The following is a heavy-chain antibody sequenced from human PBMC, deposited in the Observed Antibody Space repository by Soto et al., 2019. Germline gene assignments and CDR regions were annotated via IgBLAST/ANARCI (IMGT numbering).Heavy chain of an antibody. CDR3: ARGLKTWGSGSYSPDY. V-gene: IGHV1-69*02. CDR2: IIPILGIA. CDR1: GGTFSSYT. D-gene: IGHD3-10*01. J-gene: IGHJ4*02. Sequence: SVKVSCKASGGTFSSYTISWVRQAPGQGLEWMGRIIPILGIANYAQKFQGRVTITADKSTSTAYMELSSLRSEDTAVYYCARGLKTWGSGSYSPDYWGQGTLVTVSS.